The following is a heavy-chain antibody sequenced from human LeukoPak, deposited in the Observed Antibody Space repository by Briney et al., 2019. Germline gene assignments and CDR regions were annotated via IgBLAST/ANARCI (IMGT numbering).Heavy chain of an antibody. Sequence: AGGSLRLSCAASGFTFSSYSMNWVRQAPGKGLEWVSSISSSSYIYYADSVKGRFTISRDNAKNSLYLQMNSLRAEDTAVYYCARGMTTVTTAPFDIWGQGTMVTVSS. CDR1: GFTFSSYS. CDR3: ARGMTTVTTAPFDI. V-gene: IGHV3-21*01. CDR2: ISSSSYI. J-gene: IGHJ3*02. D-gene: IGHD4-17*01.